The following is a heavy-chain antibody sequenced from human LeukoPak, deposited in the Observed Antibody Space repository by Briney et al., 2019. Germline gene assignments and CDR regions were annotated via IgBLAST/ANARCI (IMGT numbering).Heavy chain of an antibody. CDR1: GGSINSYY. Sequence: SETLSLTCTVSGGSINSYYWSWIRQPPGKGLEWIGYIYYSGSTNYNPSLKSRVTISVDTSKNQLSLRLSSVTAADTAVYYCARVNTIFGVVIAGDAFDIWGQGTMVTVSS. D-gene: IGHD3-3*01. CDR2: IYYSGST. CDR3: ARVNTIFGVVIAGDAFDI. V-gene: IGHV4-59*01. J-gene: IGHJ3*02.